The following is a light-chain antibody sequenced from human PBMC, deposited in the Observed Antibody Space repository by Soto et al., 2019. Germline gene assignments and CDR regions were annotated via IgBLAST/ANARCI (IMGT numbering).Light chain of an antibody. CDR2: LDSDGSH. J-gene: IGLJ2*01. V-gene: IGLV4-69*01. CDR1: SGHSSYA. CDR3: QTWGTGIHVV. Sequence: QSVLTQSPSASASLGASVKLTCTLSSGHSSYAIAWHQQQPEKGPRYLMKLDSDGSHTKGDAIPDRFSGSSSGAERYLTIARLKSEDEADYYCQTWGTGIHVVFGGGTKVTVL.